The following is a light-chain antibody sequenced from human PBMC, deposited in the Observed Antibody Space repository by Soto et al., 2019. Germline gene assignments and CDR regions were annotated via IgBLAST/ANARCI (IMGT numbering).Light chain of an antibody. V-gene: IGKV3-11*01. CDR3: QQRSNWPLIT. J-gene: IGKJ5*01. Sequence: EIVLTQSPATLSLSPGERATLSCRASQSVRSYLGWYQQRPGQAPRLLIYDASNRATGIPARFSGSGSGTDFTLTISSLEPEDFAVYYCQQRSNWPLITFGQGTRLEIK. CDR2: DAS. CDR1: QSVRSY.